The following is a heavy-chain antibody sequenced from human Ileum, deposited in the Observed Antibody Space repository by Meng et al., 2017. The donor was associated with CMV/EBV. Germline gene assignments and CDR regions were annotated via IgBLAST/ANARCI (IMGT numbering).Heavy chain of an antibody. V-gene: IGHV3-23*03. CDR3: AKQSVVASIWAPYEH. CDR1: GFTFSKYA. Sequence: GGSLRLSCVTSGFTFSKYAMSWVRHVSGKGLEWLSNISSDGSNKHYAESVKGRCTISRDNSKDTLYLDLSSLGGDDTAIYYCAKQSVVASIWAPYEHWGQGAQVTGSS. D-gene: IGHD2-21*01. J-gene: IGHJ4*02. CDR2: ISSDGSNK.